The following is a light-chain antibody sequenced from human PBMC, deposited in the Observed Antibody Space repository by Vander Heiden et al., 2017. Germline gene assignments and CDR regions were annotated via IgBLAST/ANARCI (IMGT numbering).Light chain of an antibody. CDR3: QQSYSAPRT. V-gene: IGKV1-39*01. J-gene: IGKJ1*01. CDR2: AAS. CDR1: QSISPY. Sequence: DIQMTQSPSSLSASVGARVTITCRERQSISPYLKWYQQKPGKAPNLLIYAASSLQSGVPSRFSGSGSGTDFTLSISSLQPEDFATYDCQQSYSAPRTFGQGTKVEIK.